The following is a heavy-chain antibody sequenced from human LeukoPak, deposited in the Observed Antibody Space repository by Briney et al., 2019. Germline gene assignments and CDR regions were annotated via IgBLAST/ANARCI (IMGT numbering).Heavy chain of an antibody. CDR2: INPSGGST. D-gene: IGHD6-13*01. CDR1: GYTFTSYY. J-gene: IGHJ5*02. V-gene: IGHV1-46*01. Sequence: ASVKVSCKASGYTFTSYYMHWVRQAPGQGLEWMGIINPSGGSTSYAQQFQGRVTMTRDMSTSTVYMELSSLRSEDTAVYYCAREGGVHYSSSWPGRWFDPWGQGTLVTVSS. CDR3: AREGGVHYSSSWPGRWFDP.